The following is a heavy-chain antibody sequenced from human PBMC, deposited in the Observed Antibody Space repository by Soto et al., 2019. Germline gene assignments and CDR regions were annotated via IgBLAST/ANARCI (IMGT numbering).Heavy chain of an antibody. Sequence: GGSLRLSCAASGFTFDGYAMHWVRQAPGKGLEWVSGISWNSGSIGYADSVKGRFTISRDNAKNSLYLQMNSLRAEDTAMYYCTRTSAAGKNYYGMDVWGQGTTVTVSS. D-gene: IGHD6-13*01. CDR2: ISWNSGSI. CDR3: TRTSAAGKNYYGMDV. CDR1: GFTFDGYA. V-gene: IGHV3-9*01. J-gene: IGHJ6*02.